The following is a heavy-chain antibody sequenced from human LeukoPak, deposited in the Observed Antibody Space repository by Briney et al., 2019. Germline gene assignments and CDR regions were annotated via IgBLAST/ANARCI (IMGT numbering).Heavy chain of an antibody. CDR3: AREFES. Sequence: SQTLSLTCTVSGGSISSGSHYWSWIRQPAGKGLEWIGLIYTSGTTKTNPSLESRATISLDTSKNQFSLKLGSVTAADTAVYYCAREFESWGQGTLVTVSS. V-gene: IGHV4-61*02. CDR2: IYTSGTT. J-gene: IGHJ5*01. CDR1: GGSISSGSHY.